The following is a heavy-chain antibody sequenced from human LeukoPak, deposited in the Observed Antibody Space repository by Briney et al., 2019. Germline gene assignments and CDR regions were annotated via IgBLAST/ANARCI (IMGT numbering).Heavy chain of an antibody. Sequence: GGSLRLSCAASGFTFSSYSMSWVRQAPGKGLEWVSGISGSGGSTDYADSVKGRFTISRDNSKNTLYLQMNTLRVEDTAVYYCAKDPGYQVVYCFDYWGQGTLVTVSS. J-gene: IGHJ4*02. CDR3: AKDPGYQVVYCFDY. V-gene: IGHV3-23*01. CDR2: ISGSGGST. D-gene: IGHD2-2*01. CDR1: GFTFSSYS.